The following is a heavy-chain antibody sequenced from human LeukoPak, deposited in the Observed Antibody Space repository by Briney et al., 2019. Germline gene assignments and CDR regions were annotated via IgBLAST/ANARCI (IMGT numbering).Heavy chain of an antibody. D-gene: IGHD4-11*01. Sequence: ASVKVSCKASGYTFTAYYMHWVRQAPGQGLEWMGWMNPNSGGTNYAQKFQGRVTMTRDTSISTAYMELSRLRSDDTAVYYCARARLTTAGGGFDPWGQGTLVTVSS. CDR2: MNPNSGGT. CDR3: ARARLTTAGGGFDP. CDR1: GYTFTAYY. V-gene: IGHV1-2*02. J-gene: IGHJ5*02.